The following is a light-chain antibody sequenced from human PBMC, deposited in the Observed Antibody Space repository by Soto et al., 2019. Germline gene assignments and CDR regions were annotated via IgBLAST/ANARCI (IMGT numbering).Light chain of an antibody. V-gene: IGLV2-23*01. CDR1: KTDIGNYNL. CDR2: EDT. J-gene: IGLJ2*01. CDR3: SSFAGSGTLVV. Sequence: QSAPTQPASVSGSPGQSITISCTGTKTDIGNYNLVSWYQRHPDKAPKLIIYEDTKRPSGISNRFSASKSGTTASLTISGLQAEDEADYHCSSFAGSGTLVVFGGGTKLTVL.